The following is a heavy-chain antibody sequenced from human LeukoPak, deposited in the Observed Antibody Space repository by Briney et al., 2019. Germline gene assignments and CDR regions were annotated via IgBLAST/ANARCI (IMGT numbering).Heavy chain of an antibody. J-gene: IGHJ4*02. CDR2: LSEIISST. CDR1: GFTFSSYD. D-gene: IGHD6-6*01. V-gene: IGHV3-23*01. Sequence: PGGSLRLSCTASGFTFSSYDMSWVRQAPGKALEWVSSLSEIISSTYYADSVKGRFTISRDTSKTTLYLQMNSLRAEDTAIYYCARASSSSRPYYFDYWGQGTLVTVSS. CDR3: ARASSSSRPYYFDY.